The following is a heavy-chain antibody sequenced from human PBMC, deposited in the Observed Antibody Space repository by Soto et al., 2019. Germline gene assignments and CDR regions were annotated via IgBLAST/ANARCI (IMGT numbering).Heavy chain of an antibody. J-gene: IGHJ6*02. CDR3: AGDRVSGVIKVHYCGIDV. D-gene: IGHD3-10*01. V-gene: IGHV4-4*07. Sequence: ESMSLACIVSGASVSIYYWGWIRQPAGKGLEWMGRIYTSGGTNYNPSNKRRVAMSVDTAKNQFSLMLSSVTAADTAVYYCAGDRVSGVIKVHYCGIDVWGQGTTVTVSS. CDR2: IYTSGGT. CDR1: GASVSIYY.